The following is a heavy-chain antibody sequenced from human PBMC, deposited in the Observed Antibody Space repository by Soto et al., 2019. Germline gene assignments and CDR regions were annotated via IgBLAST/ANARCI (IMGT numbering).Heavy chain of an antibody. CDR3: AKDSPVGVPLLRDLHD. V-gene: IGHV3-23*01. D-gene: IGHD2-15*01. CDR2: ISGSGGST. Sequence: GGSLSLSCAASGFTFSNYGMSWVRQAPGKGLEWVSVISGSGGSTYYADSVKGRFTLSRDNSKNTVYLQMNSLRAEDTAVYYCAKDSPVGVPLLRDLHDWGQGTLVTVSS. CDR1: GFTFSNYG. J-gene: IGHJ1*01.